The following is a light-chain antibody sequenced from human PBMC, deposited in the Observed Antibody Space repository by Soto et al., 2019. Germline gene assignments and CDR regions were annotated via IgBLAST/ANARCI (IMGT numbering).Light chain of an antibody. CDR1: QSVSSN. CDR2: GAS. V-gene: IGKV3-15*01. J-gene: IGKJ1*01. Sequence: EIVVPQSTATLSVSPGERATLYCRASQSVSSNLAWYQQKPGHAPRLLIYGASTRATGIPARFSGSGSGTEFTLTIISLQPEDFATYYCQQCNSTPRTFGQGTKVDIK. CDR3: QQCNSTPRT.